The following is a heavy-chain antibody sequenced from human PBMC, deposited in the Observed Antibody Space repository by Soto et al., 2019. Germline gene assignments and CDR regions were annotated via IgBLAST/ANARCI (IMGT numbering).Heavy chain of an antibody. D-gene: IGHD3-3*01. Sequence: SQTLSLTCAISGDSVSSSGAAWNWIRQSPSRGLEWLGRTYHMSKWYNDYAVSVKSRIIINADTSKNQFFLQLNSVTPEDTAVYYCXRGGSWDGFSTESAFDYWGQGSLVTVSS. CDR2: TYHMSKWYN. CDR1: GDSVSSSGAA. V-gene: IGHV6-1*01. J-gene: IGHJ4*02. CDR3: XRGGSWDGFSTESAFDY.